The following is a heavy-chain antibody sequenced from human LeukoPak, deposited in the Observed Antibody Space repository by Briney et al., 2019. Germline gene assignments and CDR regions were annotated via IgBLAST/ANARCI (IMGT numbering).Heavy chain of an antibody. D-gene: IGHD3-16*01. V-gene: IGHV4-39*01. J-gene: IGHJ3*02. Sequence: SETLSLTCTVSGGSISSSDFYWGWIRPPPGKGLEWIGSISYSGNTYYNPSLKSRVTISVDTSKNQFSLKLSSVTAADTAVYYCARRLFMFGGVITRDHDAFDIWGQGTMVTVSS. CDR2: ISYSGNT. CDR1: GGSISSSDFY. CDR3: ARRLFMFGGVITRDHDAFDI.